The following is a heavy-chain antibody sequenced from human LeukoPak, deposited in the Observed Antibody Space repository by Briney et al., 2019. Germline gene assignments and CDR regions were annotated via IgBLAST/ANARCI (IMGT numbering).Heavy chain of an antibody. Sequence: PGGALRLSCAASGFTFSSYWMSWVRQAPGKGLEWVANIKQDGSEKHYADSVKGRFTISRDNAKNSLYLQMNSLRVEDTAVYYCARDRVVFEYWGQGTLVTVSS. J-gene: IGHJ4*02. CDR3: ARDRVVFEY. D-gene: IGHD2-15*01. V-gene: IGHV3-7*05. CDR1: GFTFSSYW. CDR2: IKQDGSEK.